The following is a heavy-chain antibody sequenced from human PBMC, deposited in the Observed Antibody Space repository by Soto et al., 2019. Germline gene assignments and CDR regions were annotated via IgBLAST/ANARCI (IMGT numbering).Heavy chain of an antibody. CDR2: IKQDGSEK. J-gene: IGHJ4*02. Sequence: EVQLVESGGGLVQPGGSLRLSCAASGFTFSSYWMSWVRQAPGKGLEWVANIKQDGSEKYYVDSVKGRFTISRDNAKNSLYLQMNSLRAEDTAVYYCARENGNDYGDYETNDYWGQGTLVTVSS. D-gene: IGHD4-17*01. V-gene: IGHV3-7*01. CDR1: GFTFSSYW. CDR3: ARENGNDYGDYETNDY.